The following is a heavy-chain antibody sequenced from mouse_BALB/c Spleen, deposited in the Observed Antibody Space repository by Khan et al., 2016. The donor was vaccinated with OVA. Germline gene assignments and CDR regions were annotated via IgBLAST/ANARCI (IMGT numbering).Heavy chain of an antibody. V-gene: IGHV3-2*02. CDR1: GFSFTRDCV. CDR3: ARSFAY. J-gene: IGHJ3*01. CDR2: RNYGGGT. Sequence: VQLKQSGPGLVKPSQSLSLTCTVSGFSFTRDCVWYGLRPPEKNMLWLMGYRNYGGGTSYLPTLKRRITITRDTSKNQFFLQLNSVTTEDSATYYCARSFAYWGQGTLVTVS.